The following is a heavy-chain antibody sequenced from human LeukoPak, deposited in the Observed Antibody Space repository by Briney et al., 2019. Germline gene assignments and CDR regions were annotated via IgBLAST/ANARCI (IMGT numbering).Heavy chain of an antibody. D-gene: IGHD6-19*01. CDR3: ARRIAVAGNFDY. V-gene: IGHV3-74*01. CDR1: GFTFSSYW. J-gene: IGHJ4*02. Sequence: GGSLRLSCAASGFTFSSYWMHWVRQAPGKGLVWVSRINSDGSSTSYADSVKGRFTIFRDNAKNTLYLQMNSLRAEDTAVYYCARRIAVAGNFDYWGQGTLVTVSS. CDR2: INSDGSST.